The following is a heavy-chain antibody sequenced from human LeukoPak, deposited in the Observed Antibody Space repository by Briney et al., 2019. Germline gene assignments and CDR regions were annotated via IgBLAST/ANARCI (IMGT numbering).Heavy chain of an antibody. V-gene: IGHV4-59*08. CDR2: FYYSGST. CDR1: GGSISSYY. D-gene: IGHD6-19*01. J-gene: IGHJ4*02. Sequence: SETLSLTCTVSGGSISSYYWSWIRQPPGKGLEWIGYFYYSGSTNYNPSLKSRVTISLDTSKSQFSLKLSSVTAADTAVYYCASIYSSGWYTFDYWGQGTLVTVSS. CDR3: ASIYSSGWYTFDY.